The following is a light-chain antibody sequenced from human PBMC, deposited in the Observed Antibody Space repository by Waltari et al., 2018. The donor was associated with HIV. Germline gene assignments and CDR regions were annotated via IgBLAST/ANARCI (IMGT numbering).Light chain of an antibody. CDR3: QSYDVSLSGSI. J-gene: IGLJ2*01. V-gene: IGLV1-40*01. CDR1: SSKIGAGYD. Sequence: QSVLTQPPSVSGAPGQRVTISCTGSSSKIGAGYDVHWYQQLPGTAPTLLINGNINRPSGVSDRFSDVKSGTSASLASTGLQTEDEAYYYCQSYDVSLSGSIFGGGTKLTVL. CDR2: GNI.